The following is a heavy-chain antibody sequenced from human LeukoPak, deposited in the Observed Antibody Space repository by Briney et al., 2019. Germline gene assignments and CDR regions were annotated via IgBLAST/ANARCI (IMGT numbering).Heavy chain of an antibody. Sequence: ASVKVSCKASGGTFSSYAISWVRQATGQGLEWMGWMNPNSGNTGYAQKFQGRVTMTRNTSISTAYMELSSLRSEDTAVYYCARGAGNWNDEGVDYWGQGTLVTVSS. D-gene: IGHD1-1*01. CDR1: GGTFSSYA. V-gene: IGHV1-8*02. CDR3: ARGAGNWNDEGVDY. J-gene: IGHJ4*02. CDR2: MNPNSGNT.